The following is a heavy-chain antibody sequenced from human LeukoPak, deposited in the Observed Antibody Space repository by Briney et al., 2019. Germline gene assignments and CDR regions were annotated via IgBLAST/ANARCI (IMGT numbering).Heavy chain of an antibody. CDR1: GFTFDDYA. D-gene: IGHD5-12*01. CDR2: ISWNSGSK. V-gene: IGHV3-9*01. Sequence: GGSLRLSCAASGFTFDDYAMHWVRQAPGKGLEWVSGISWNSGSKGYADSVKGRFTISRDNAKNSLYLQMNSLRGEDTALYYCAKGRGYDLDDALDIWGQGTMVTVSS. CDR3: AKGRGYDLDDALDI. J-gene: IGHJ3*02.